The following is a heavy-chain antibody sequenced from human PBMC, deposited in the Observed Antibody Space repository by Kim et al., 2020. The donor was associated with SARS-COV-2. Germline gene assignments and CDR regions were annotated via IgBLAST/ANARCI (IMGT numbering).Heavy chain of an antibody. Sequence: SETLSLTCTVSGGSISSYYWSWIRQPPGKGLEWIGYIYYSGSTNYNPSLKSRVTISVDTSKNQFSLKLSSVTAADTAVYYCAALWFGITRSNTPDYYYGMDVWGQGTTVTVSS. CDR1: GGSISSYY. D-gene: IGHD3-10*01. CDR2: IYYSGST. J-gene: IGHJ6*02. V-gene: IGHV4-59*01. CDR3: AALWFGITRSNTPDYYYGMDV.